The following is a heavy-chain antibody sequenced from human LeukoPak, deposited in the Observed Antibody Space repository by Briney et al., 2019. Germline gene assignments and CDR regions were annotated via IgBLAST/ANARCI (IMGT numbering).Heavy chain of an antibody. J-gene: IGHJ3*02. CDR1: GFTVSSNY. D-gene: IGHD2-21*01. CDR2: IYSGGST. CDR3: ASRLWI. V-gene: IGHV3-66*02. Sequence: PGGSLRLSCTASGFTVSSNYMSWVRQAPGKGLEWVSVIYSGGSTYDADSVKGRFTISRDNSKNTLYLQINSLRTEDTAVYYCASRLWIWPQGTMVPVSS.